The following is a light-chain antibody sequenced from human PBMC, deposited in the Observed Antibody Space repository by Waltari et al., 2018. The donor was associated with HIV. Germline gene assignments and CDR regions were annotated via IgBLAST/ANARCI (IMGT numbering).Light chain of an antibody. CDR3: QQYYTPGPT. J-gene: IGKJ4*01. V-gene: IGKV4-1*01. Sequence: DIVMTQSPHSLAVSLGERATINCRPRRTKHDSSENRDCLAWYQQKPGQAPKVLIYWASTRASGVPDRFSGSGSGTNFSLNISALQSDDVALYYCQQYYTPGPTFGGGTKVEIK. CDR2: WAS. CDR1: RTKHDSSENRDC.